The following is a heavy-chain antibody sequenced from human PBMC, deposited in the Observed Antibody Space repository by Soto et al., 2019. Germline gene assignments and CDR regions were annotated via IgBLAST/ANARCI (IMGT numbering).Heavy chain of an antibody. D-gene: IGHD2-8*01. J-gene: IGHJ6*03. CDR3: AGRFFTNGVCYTNYYYYIDV. V-gene: IGHV3-33*01. CDR2: IWYDGSNK. Sequence: GGSLRLSCAASGFTFSSYGMHWVRQAPGKGLEWVAVIWYDGSNKYYADSVKGRFTISRDNSKNTLYLQMNSLRAEDTAVYYFAGRFFTNGVCYTNYYYYIDVWGKGTTVTVSS. CDR1: GFTFSSYG.